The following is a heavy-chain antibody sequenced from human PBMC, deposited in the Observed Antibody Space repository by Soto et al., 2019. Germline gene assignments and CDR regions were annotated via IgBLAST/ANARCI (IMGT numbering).Heavy chain of an antibody. J-gene: IGHJ3*02. Sequence: DVQLEESGGGLIQPGGSLRLSCAASGFSFSGKNYLTWVRQAPGKGLEWVSALYSSDGTYYADSVKGRFSVSRDNSKNTFYLQLHSLRPEDTALYFCATRLQREHAFDIWGLGTMVTVSS. CDR2: LYSSDGT. CDR1: GFSFSGKNY. V-gene: IGHV3-53*01. D-gene: IGHD1-1*01. CDR3: ATRLQREHAFDI.